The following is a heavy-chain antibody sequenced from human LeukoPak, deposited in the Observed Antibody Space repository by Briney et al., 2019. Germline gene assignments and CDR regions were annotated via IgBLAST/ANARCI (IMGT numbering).Heavy chain of an antibody. Sequence: ASVKVSCKASGYTFTSYGISWVRQAPGQGLEWMGWISAYNGNTNYAQKLQGRVTMTTDTSTSTAYMELRSLRSDDTAVYYCARLSTSSWYYYYYYYMDVWGKGTTVTVSS. V-gene: IGHV1-18*01. CDR1: GYTFTSYG. J-gene: IGHJ6*03. CDR2: ISAYNGNT. D-gene: IGHD6-13*01. CDR3: ARLSTSSWYYYYYYYMDV.